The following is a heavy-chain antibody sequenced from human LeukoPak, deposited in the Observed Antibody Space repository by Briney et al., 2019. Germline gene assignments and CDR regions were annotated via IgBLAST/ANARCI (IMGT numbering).Heavy chain of an antibody. D-gene: IGHD6-19*01. CDR2: IKQDGSER. Sequence: PGGSLRLSCAASGFTFTTFWMSWVRQAPGRGLEWVANIKQDGSERYYVDSVKGRFTISRDNAKNPLYLRINSLRAEDTGVYYCAGSGWQVYLDYCGQGALVTVSS. CDR1: GFTFTTFW. CDR3: AGSGWQVYLDY. J-gene: IGHJ4*02. V-gene: IGHV3-7*01.